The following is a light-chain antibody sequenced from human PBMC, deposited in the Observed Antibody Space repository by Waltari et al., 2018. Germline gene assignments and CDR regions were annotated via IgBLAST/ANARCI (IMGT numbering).Light chain of an antibody. CDR3: LQYSHWPPWT. Sequence: EIEMTQSPATLSVSPGERATLSCRASQRVGSKLAWYQQKPGQAPRPLIYDAYTRATGIPARFSGSGSGTEFTLTISSLQSDDFAVYHCLQYSHWPPWTFGQGTKVEIK. CDR1: QRVGSK. V-gene: IGKV3-15*01. J-gene: IGKJ1*01. CDR2: DAY.